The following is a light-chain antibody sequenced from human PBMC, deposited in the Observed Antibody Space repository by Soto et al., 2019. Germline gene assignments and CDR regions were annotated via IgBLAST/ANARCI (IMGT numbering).Light chain of an antibody. Sequence: EIVMTQSPAMLSVSPGERATLSCRASESVGRNIAWYQQKPGQAPRLLIHGASTRATGIPARVSGSGSGTEFTLTISSLQSEDFAVYYCQQYNNWPTWSFGQGTKVEVK. CDR1: ESVGRN. J-gene: IGKJ1*01. CDR3: QQYNNWPTWS. CDR2: GAS. V-gene: IGKV3-15*01.